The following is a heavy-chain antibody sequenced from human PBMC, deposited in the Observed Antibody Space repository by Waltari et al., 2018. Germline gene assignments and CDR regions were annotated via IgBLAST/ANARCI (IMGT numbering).Heavy chain of an antibody. J-gene: IGHJ4*02. CDR3: GRARVQGVKYFDY. CDR1: GFPFSNSR. CDR2: IDSDGTST. V-gene: IGHV3-74*01. D-gene: IGHD3-10*01. Sequence: DVQLVESGGGLVQPGGVLELLRTALGFPFSNSRMHWVRHGPGTGLMWVSRIDSDGTSTSYEDSVRGRFTISRDNAKNTLYLQMNGVRDEDTAVYYCGRARVQGVKYFDYWGRGTLVTVSS.